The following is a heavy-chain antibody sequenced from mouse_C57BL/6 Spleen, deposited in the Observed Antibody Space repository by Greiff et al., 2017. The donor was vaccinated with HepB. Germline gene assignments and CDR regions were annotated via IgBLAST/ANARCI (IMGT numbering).Heavy chain of an antibody. CDR2: IRNKANGYTT. J-gene: IGHJ3*01. CDR3: ARYEGYSFAY. Sequence: VQLKESGGGLVQPGGSLSLSCAASGFTFTDYYMSWVRQPPGKALEWLGFIRNKANGYTTEYSASVKGRFTISRDNSQSILYLQMNALRAEDSATYYCARYEGYSFAYWGQGTLVTVSA. V-gene: IGHV7-3*01. D-gene: IGHD2-3*01. CDR1: GFTFTDYY.